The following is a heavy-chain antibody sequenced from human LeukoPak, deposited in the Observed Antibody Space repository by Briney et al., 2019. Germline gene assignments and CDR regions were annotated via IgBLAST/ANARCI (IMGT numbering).Heavy chain of an antibody. J-gene: IGHJ5*02. V-gene: IGHV4-61*09. Sequence: SETLSLTCTVSGGSITSGSYYWSWIRQPAGKGLEWIGHIYTSGSTNYNPSLKSRVTVSVDTSRNQFSLKLNSVTAADTAVYYCARDETRDGETNWFDPWGQGTLVTVSS. CDR3: ARDETRDGETNWFDP. D-gene: IGHD3-10*01. CDR1: GGSITSGSYY. CDR2: IYTSGST.